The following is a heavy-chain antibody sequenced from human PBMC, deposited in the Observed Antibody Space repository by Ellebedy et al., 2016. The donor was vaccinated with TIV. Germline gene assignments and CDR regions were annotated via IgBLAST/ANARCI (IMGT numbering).Heavy chain of an antibody. CDR2: IYSSGST. J-gene: IGHJ5*02. D-gene: IGHD3-10*01. CDR3: SGAYGRATPRS. V-gene: IGHV4-61*03. Sequence: MPGGSLRLSCTVSGGSISSGDYYWSWIRQPPGKGLEWIGYIYSSGSTDYKPSLKTRVTISVDTSKNHFSLNLKSVTAADTAVYFCSGAYGRATPRSWGQGTLVTVSS. CDR1: GGSISSGDYY.